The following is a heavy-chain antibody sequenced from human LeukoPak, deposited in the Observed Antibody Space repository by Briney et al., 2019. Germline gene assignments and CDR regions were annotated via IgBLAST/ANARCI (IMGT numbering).Heavy chain of an antibody. CDR2: IRQDGREI. J-gene: IGHJ5*02. CDR3: ARDWNYYGSGTSSGLDP. V-gene: IGHV3-7*01. Sequence: GGSLRLSCAASGFTFSSYWMSWVRQAPGKGLEWVANIRQDGREIFYLDSVKGRFTISRDNAKNSLYLQMNSLRAEDTAVYYCARDWNYYGSGTSSGLDPWGQGTLVTVSS. D-gene: IGHD3-10*01. CDR1: GFTFSSYW.